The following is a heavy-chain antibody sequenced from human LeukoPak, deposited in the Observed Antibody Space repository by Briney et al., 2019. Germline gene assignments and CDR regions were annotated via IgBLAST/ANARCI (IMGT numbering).Heavy chain of an antibody. D-gene: IGHD4-17*01. J-gene: IGHJ5*02. CDR2: INPNSGGT. Sequence: ASVKVSCEASGYTFTGYYMHWVRQAPGKGLEWMGWINPNSGGTNYAQKFQGRVTMTRDTSISTAYMELSRLRSDDTAVYYCARDRDYGDNWFDPWGQGTLVTVSS. CDR1: GYTFTGYY. V-gene: IGHV1-2*02. CDR3: ARDRDYGDNWFDP.